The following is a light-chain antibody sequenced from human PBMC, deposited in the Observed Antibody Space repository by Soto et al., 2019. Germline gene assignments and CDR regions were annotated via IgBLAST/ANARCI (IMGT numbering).Light chain of an antibody. CDR1: SSDVGGYNY. Sequence: QSALTQPRSVSGSPGQSVTISCTGTSSDVGGYNYVSWYQQYPGKAPKLLIYAVSERPSGVPDRFSGSKSGNTASLTISGLQAEDEADYYCCSYAGQYTVIFDGGTKLTVL. CDR3: CSYAGQYTVI. J-gene: IGLJ2*01. CDR2: AVS. V-gene: IGLV2-11*01.